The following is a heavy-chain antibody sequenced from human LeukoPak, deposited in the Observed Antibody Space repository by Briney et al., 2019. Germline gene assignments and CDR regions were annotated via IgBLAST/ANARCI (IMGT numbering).Heavy chain of an antibody. J-gene: IGHJ4*02. CDR3: ARGMGSSWYDY. V-gene: IGHV1-69*06. CDR2: IITILGTA. CDR1: VGTFRVYA. Sequence: WVKVSCEDPVGTFRVYAISWVPPTLRQGLEWMGGIITILGTANYAQKFQGRLTINADKSTSTAYMELSSLRSEDTAVYFCARGMGSSWYDYWGQGTLVTVSS. D-gene: IGHD6-13*01.